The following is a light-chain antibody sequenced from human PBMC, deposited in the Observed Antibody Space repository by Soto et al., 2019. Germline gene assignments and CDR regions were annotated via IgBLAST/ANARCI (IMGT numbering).Light chain of an antibody. CDR3: QHHNSYSEA. CDR1: QTISSW. V-gene: IGKV1-5*03. Sequence: DIQMTQSPSTLSGSVGDRVTSTCRASQTISSWLAWYQQKPGKAPKLLIYKASTLKSGVPSRFSGSGSGTEFTLTISSLQPDDFATYYCQHHNSYSEAFGQGTKVDI. J-gene: IGKJ1*01. CDR2: KAS.